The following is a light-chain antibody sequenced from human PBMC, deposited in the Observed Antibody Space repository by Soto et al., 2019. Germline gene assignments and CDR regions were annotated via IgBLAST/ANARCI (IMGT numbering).Light chain of an antibody. CDR3: QQYGSSIT. CDR1: QSVSSSY. J-gene: IGKJ5*01. Sequence: EIVLTPSPATLSLSPVERATLSCRASQSVSSSYLAWYQQQPGQAPRLLIYGASSRATGIPDRFSGSGSGTDFTLTINRLEPEDFAVYYCQQYGSSITFGQGTRLEIK. CDR2: GAS. V-gene: IGKV3-20*01.